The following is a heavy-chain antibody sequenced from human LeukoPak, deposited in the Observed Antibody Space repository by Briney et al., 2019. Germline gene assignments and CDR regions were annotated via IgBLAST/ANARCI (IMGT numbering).Heavy chain of an antibody. V-gene: IGHV4-59*01. CDR3: ARGDYYDSSGYYFDY. CDR2: IYYSGST. D-gene: IGHD3-22*01. CDR1: GGSISSYY. Sequence: SETLSLTCTVSGGSISSYYWSWIRQPPGKGLEWIGYIYYSGSTNYNPSLKSRVTISVDTSKNQFSLKLSSVTAADTAVYYCARGDYYDSSGYYFDYWGQGTLVTVSS. J-gene: IGHJ4*02.